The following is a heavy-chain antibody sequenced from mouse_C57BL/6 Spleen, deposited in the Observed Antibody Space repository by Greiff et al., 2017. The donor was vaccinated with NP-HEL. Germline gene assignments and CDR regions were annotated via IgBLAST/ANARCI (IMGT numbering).Heavy chain of an antibody. Sequence: QVHVKQSGAELARPGASVKLSCKASGYTFTSYGISWVKQRTGQGLEWIGEIYPRSGNTYYNEKFKGKATLTADKSSSKAYMELRSLTSEDSAVYFCARDGSSQYYFDYWGQGTTLTVSS. CDR2: IYPRSGNT. D-gene: IGHD1-1*01. CDR3: ARDGSSQYYFDY. J-gene: IGHJ2*01. V-gene: IGHV1-81*01. CDR1: GYTFTSYG.